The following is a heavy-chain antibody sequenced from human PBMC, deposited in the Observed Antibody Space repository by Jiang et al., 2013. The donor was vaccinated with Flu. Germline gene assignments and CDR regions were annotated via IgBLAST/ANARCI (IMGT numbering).Heavy chain of an antibody. CDR2: INAGNGNT. D-gene: IGHD4-11*01. V-gene: IGHV1-3*01. CDR3: ARGLLNSIWTFN. J-gene: IGHJ4*02. CDR1: GYTLTDYA. Sequence: SGAEVKKPGASVTLSCKASGYTLTDYAMHWVRQAPGQSLEWLGWINAGNGNTKWSPKFQRRVTITRDTSANTASMELRSLTAEDTAVYYCARGLLNSIWTFNWGQGTLVTVSS.